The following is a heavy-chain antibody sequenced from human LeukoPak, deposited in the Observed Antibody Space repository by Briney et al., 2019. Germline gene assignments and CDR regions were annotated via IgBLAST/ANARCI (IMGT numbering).Heavy chain of an antibody. CDR3: ARRYSSGWLDY. V-gene: IGHV3-53*01. Sequence: PGGSLRLSCAASGFTFSSSAMSWVRQAPGKGLEWVSVIYSGGSTYYADSVKGRFTISRDNSKNTLYLQMNSLRAEDTAVYYCARRYSSGWLDYWGQGTLVTVSS. D-gene: IGHD6-19*01. CDR2: IYSGGST. J-gene: IGHJ4*02. CDR1: GFTFSSSA.